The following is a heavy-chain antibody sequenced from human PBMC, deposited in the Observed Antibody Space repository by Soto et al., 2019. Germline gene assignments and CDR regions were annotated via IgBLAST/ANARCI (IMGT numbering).Heavy chain of an antibody. CDR3: AREPNESYYFDY. V-gene: IGHV1-46*01. D-gene: IGHD5-18*01. CDR1: GYTFTNYY. Sequence: QVHLVQSGAEVKKPGASVKVSCKASGYTFTNYYIHWVRQAPGQGLEWLGIIRPSGGRTEYAQRFQGRGTMTKDTSTSTVYMELTSLTSEDTAVYYCAREPNESYYFDYWGQGTQVTVSS. J-gene: IGHJ4*02. CDR2: IRPSGGRT.